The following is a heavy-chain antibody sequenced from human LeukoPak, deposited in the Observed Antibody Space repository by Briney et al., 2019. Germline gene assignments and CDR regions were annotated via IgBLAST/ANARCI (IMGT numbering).Heavy chain of an antibody. CDR1: DFTFSSYS. J-gene: IGHJ4*02. CDR3: ARTMVRGVSPIDY. Sequence: GGSLRLSCAASDFTFSSYSMNWVRQAPGKGLEWVAFISSSSSDIYYADSVKGRFTISRDNAKNSLYLQMNSLRAEDTAVYYCARTMVRGVSPIDYWGQGTLVTVSS. D-gene: IGHD3-10*01. CDR2: ISSSSSDI. V-gene: IGHV3-21*04.